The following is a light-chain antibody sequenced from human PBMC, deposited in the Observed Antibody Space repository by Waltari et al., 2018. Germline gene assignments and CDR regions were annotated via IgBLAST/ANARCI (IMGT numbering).Light chain of an antibody. J-gene: IGKJ1*01. V-gene: IGKV1-5*03. CDR1: QSINNW. CDR2: KAS. Sequence: DIQMTQSPSTLSASVGDRVSITCRASQSINNWLAWYQHKPGKAPNLLIYKASSLESGVPSRFSGSGFGTEFTLTISSLQPDDVATYYCQQSFTTLWTFGQGTEVEIK. CDR3: QQSFTTLWT.